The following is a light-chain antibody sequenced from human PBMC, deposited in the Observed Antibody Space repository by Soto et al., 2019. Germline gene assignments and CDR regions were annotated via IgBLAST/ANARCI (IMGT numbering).Light chain of an antibody. Sequence: DVQMTQSPSTLSASVGDRVTITCRARQSIGLWLAWYQEKPGKAPKPLVYDASSLQTGVSSRFSGSGSGTEFTLTISNLKPDDFATYYCHQYSVFPWTFGQGTKVEIK. CDR3: HQYSVFPWT. V-gene: IGKV1-5*01. CDR2: DAS. J-gene: IGKJ1*01. CDR1: QSIGLW.